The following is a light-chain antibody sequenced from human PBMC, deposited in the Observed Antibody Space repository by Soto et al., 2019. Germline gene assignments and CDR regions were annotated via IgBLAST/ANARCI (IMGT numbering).Light chain of an antibody. CDR2: EVK. V-gene: IGLV2-14*01. CDR3: CSYTSSSTLL. Sequence: QSALTQPASVSGSPGQSITISCTGTSSDVGVDNYISWYQQHPGKAPKVIIYEVKNRPSGVSDRFSGSKSGNTASLTISGLQAEDEADYYCCSYTSSSTLLFGGGTKLTDL. J-gene: IGLJ3*02. CDR1: SSDVGVDNY.